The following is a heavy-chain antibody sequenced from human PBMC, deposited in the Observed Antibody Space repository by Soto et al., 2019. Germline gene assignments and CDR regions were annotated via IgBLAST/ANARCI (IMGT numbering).Heavy chain of an antibody. CDR1: GYTFTRYG. Sequence: QVQLVQSGAEVKNPGASVKVSCKASGYTFTRYGIGWARQAPGQGLEWMGWINTYNGNTNYAQNVQGRVTLTTDTSTSTAYMELRSLTSNATAIYYCAMVDVYVTPSPQDVWAQANTVIFSS. CDR2: INTYNGNT. D-gene: IGHD3-16*01. V-gene: IGHV1-18*01. J-gene: IGHJ6*02. CDR3: AMVDVYVTPSPQDV.